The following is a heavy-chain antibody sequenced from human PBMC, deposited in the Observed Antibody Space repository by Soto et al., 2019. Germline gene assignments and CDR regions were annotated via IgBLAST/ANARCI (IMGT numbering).Heavy chain of an antibody. D-gene: IGHD6-13*01. CDR1: GGSISSGGYS. CDR2: IYHSGST. V-gene: IGHV4-30-2*01. CDR3: ARGGVPSSSPNWFDP. J-gene: IGHJ5*02. Sequence: SETLSLTCAVSGGSISSGGYSWSWIRQPPGKGLEWIGYIYHSGSTYYNPSLKGRVTISVDRSKNQFSLKLSSVTAADTAVYYCARGGVPSSSPNWFDPWGQGTLVTVSS.